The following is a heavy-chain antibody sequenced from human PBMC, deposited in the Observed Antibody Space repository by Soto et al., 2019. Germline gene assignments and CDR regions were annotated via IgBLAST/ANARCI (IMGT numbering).Heavy chain of an antibody. CDR3: AKVGRQWLVTSDFNY. CDR2: VSHDGRNT. CDR1: GFTFSDYA. Sequence: VQLVESGGGVVQPGRSLRLSCAASGFTFSDYAMHWVRQAPGKGLEWVAVVSHDGRNTHYADSVKGRFTISRDSSKNTVSLEMTSLRAEDTAVYCAKVGRQWLVTSDFNYWGQGALVTVSS. J-gene: IGHJ4*02. V-gene: IGHV3-30*18. D-gene: IGHD6-19*01.